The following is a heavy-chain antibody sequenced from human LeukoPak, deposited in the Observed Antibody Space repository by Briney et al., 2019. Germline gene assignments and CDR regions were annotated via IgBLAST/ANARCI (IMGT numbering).Heavy chain of an antibody. J-gene: IGHJ4*02. CDR3: ARERNAGPFDY. D-gene: IGHD2-8*01. CDR1: GFTVSSNY. CDR2: IYSGGST. Sequence: TGGSLRLSCAASGFTVSSNYMSWVRRAPGKGLEWVSVIYSGGSTYYADSVKGRFTISRDNSKNTLYLQMNSLRAEDTAVYYCARERNAGPFDYWGQGTLVTVSS. V-gene: IGHV3-66*01.